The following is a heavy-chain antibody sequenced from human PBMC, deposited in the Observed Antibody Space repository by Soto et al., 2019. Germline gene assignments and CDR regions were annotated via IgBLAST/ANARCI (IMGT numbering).Heavy chain of an antibody. CDR3: ARGDRGGSGSPASYYYSGWDV. CDR2: ISAGGDMT. CDR1: GFTLSSYA. D-gene: IGHD3-10*01. Sequence: DVQLLESGGHWVQPGGSLSLSGSASGFTLSSYAMSWVRHAPGTGLEWVSSISAGGDMTYNSDSVRGRFTISRDNSNNALFLQMHNLRIDDTALYYCARGDRGGSGSPASYYYSGWDVWGQGATVIGS. J-gene: IGHJ6*02. V-gene: IGHV3-23*01.